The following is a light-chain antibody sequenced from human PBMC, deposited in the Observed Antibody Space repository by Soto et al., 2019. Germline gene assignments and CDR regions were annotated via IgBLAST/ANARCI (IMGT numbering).Light chain of an antibody. CDR1: QSVSSNF. CDR3: HQYSSSPRT. J-gene: IGKJ1*01. CDR2: GAS. V-gene: IGKV3-20*01. Sequence: PGESVTLSCSASQSVSSNFLAWYQQKPGQAPRLLIYGASNRAAGIPDRFSGSGSGTDFTLTISRLAPEDFAVYYCHQYSSSPRTFGQGTKVDIK.